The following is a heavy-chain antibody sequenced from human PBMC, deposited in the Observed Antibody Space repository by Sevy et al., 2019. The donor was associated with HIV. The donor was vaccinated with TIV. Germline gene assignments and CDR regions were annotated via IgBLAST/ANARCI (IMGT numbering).Heavy chain of an antibody. J-gene: IGHJ3*02. V-gene: IGHV3-21*01. Sequence: GGSLRLSCAASGFTFSSYSMNWVRQAPGKGLEWVSSISSSSSYIYYADSVKGRFTISRDNAKNSLYLQMNSLRAEDTAVYYCARDSSSGWYGADDAFDIWGQGTMVTVSS. CDR1: GFTFSSYS. D-gene: IGHD6-19*01. CDR2: ISSSSSYI. CDR3: ARDSSSGWYGADDAFDI.